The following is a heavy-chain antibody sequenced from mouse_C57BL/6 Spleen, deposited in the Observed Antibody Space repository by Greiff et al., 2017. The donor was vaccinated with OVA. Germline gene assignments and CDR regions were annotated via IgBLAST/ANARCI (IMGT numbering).Heavy chain of an antibody. D-gene: IGHD1-1*01. J-gene: IGHJ1*03. CDR2: IDPSDSET. CDR1: GYTFTSYW. CDR3: ARRAFYGSSLYWYFDV. Sequence: QVQLKQPGAELVRPGSSVKLSCKASGYTFTSYWMHWVKQRPIQGLEWIGNIDPSDSETHYNQKFKDKATLTVDKSSSTAYMQLSSLTSEDSAVYYCARRAFYGSSLYWYFDVWGTGTTVTVSS. V-gene: IGHV1-52*01.